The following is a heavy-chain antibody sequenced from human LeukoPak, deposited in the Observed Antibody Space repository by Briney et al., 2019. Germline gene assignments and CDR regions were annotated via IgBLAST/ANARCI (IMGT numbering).Heavy chain of an antibody. J-gene: IGHJ4*02. CDR3: VKGNWGDY. CDR2: ITGSGGGT. CDR1: GFTFSNFD. D-gene: IGHD7-27*01. Sequence: GGSLRLSCAASGFTFSNFDMTWVRQAPGKGLEWVSVITGSGGGTHYADSVKGRFTISRDDSKNTLYLQMNSLRAQDTAVYYCVKGNWGDYWGQGTLVTVAS. V-gene: IGHV3-23*01.